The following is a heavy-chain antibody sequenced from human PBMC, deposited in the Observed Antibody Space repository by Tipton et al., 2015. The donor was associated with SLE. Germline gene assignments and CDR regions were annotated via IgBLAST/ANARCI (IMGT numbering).Heavy chain of an antibody. D-gene: IGHD6-13*01. CDR3: AIKTAGIAAALPDYYYYGMDV. CDR1: GFTFSSYA. CDR2: ISGSGGST. Sequence: SLRLSCAASGFTFSSYAMSWVRQAPGEGLEWVSAISGSGGSTYYADSVKGRFTISRDNSKNTLYLQMNSLRAEDTAVYYCAIKTAGIAAALPDYYYYGMDVWGQGTTVTVSS. V-gene: IGHV3-23*01. J-gene: IGHJ6*02.